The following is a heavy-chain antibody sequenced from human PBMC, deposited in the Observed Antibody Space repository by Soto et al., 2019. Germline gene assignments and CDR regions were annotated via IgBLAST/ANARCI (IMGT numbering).Heavy chain of an antibody. D-gene: IGHD4-17*01. V-gene: IGHV3-23*01. Sequence: EVQLLESGGGLVRPGGSLRLSCAASGFTFTSYAMTWVRQAPGKGLEWVSGISGTGGSTYYADSVKGRFTISRDKSKNTLYLHVNSLRAEDTAVYYCARGSAYSDYDLDYWGQGNLVTVSS. J-gene: IGHJ4*02. CDR1: GFTFTSYA. CDR2: ISGTGGST. CDR3: ARGSAYSDYDLDY.